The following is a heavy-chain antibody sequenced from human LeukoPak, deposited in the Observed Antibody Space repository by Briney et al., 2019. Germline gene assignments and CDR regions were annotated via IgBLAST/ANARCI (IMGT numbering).Heavy chain of an antibody. J-gene: IGHJ4*02. CDR1: GHTFTSYG. CDR2: ISAYNGNT. V-gene: IGHV1-18*04. Sequence: ASVKVSCKASGHTFTSYGISWVRQAPGQGLEWMGWISAYNGNTNYAQKLQGRVTMTTDTSTSTAYMELRSLRSDDTAVYYCARDQGYYGSGTVDYWGQGTLVTVSS. CDR3: ARDQGYYGSGTVDY. D-gene: IGHD3-10*01.